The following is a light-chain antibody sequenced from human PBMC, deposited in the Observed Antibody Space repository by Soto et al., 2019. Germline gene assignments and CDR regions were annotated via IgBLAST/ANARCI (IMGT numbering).Light chain of an antibody. CDR2: DIS. J-gene: IGKJ4*01. Sequence: EIVMAQAPDTLYVSPGEGATLSCRASQSVRTKLAWYLQKAGQAPRLLIYDISTRATGIPTRFSGSGSGTDFTLTISRLDPEDFAVYYCQQYGSSLTFGGGTKVDIK. CDR1: QSVRTK. CDR3: QQYGSSLT. V-gene: IGKV3-20*01.